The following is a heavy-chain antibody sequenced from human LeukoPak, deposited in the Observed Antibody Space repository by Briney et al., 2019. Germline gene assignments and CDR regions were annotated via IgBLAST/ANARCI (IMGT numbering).Heavy chain of an antibody. Sequence: PSETLSLTCAVYGGSFSGYYWSWIRQPPGKGLEWIGEINHSGSTNYNPSLKSRVTISVDTSKNQFALKLTSVTAADTAVYFCARLGAHYYYYYMDVWGKGTTVTISS. V-gene: IGHV4-34*01. CDR3: ARLGAHYYYYYMDV. CDR2: INHSGST. J-gene: IGHJ6*03. D-gene: IGHD3-16*01. CDR1: GGSFSGYY.